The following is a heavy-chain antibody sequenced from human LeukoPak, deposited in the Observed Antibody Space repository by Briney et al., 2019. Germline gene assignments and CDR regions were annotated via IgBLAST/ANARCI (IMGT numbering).Heavy chain of an antibody. D-gene: IGHD2-15*01. J-gene: IGHJ4*02. CDR1: GGSISSGDYY. CDR2: IYYSGST. CDR3: ARAYSGRSCYDY. Sequence: SQTLSLTCTVSGGSISSGDYYWSWIRQPPGKGLEWIGYIYYSGSTYYNPSLKSRVTISVDKSKNQFSLYLTSVTAADTAVYFCARAYSGRSCYDYWGQGTLVTVSS. V-gene: IGHV4-30-4*01.